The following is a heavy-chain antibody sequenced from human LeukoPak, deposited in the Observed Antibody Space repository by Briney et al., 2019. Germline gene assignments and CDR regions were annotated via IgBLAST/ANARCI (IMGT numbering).Heavy chain of an antibody. Sequence: PSETLSLTCTVSGGSISSYYWSWIRQPAGKGLEWIGRIYTSGSTGYNPSLRSRVTMSVDTSKNQFSLKLRYVTAADTAVYYCARESGGWNYFDYWGQGILVTVSS. D-gene: IGHD6-19*01. J-gene: IGHJ4*02. CDR3: ARESGGWNYFDY. CDR1: GGSISSYY. V-gene: IGHV4-4*07. CDR2: IYTSGST.